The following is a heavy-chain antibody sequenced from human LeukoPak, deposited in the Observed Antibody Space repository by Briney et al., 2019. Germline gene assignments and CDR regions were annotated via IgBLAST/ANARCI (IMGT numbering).Heavy chain of an antibody. J-gene: IGHJ4*02. CDR2: IYYSGSN. V-gene: IGHV4-59*01. Sequence: SETLSLTCTVSGGSISSYYWSWIQKPPGKGPEWIGYIYYSGSNNYTPSLKSRVTISVDTSKNQFSLTLSSVTAADTAVYYCAVGADPGSYHFDYWGQGTLVTVSS. CDR1: GGSISSYY. CDR3: AVGADPGSYHFDY. D-gene: IGHD3-10*01.